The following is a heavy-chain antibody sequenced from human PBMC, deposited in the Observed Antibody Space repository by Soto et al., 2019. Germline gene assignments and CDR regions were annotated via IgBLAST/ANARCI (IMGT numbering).Heavy chain of an antibody. J-gene: IGHJ6*02. CDR2: IIPIPGTA. Sequence: QVQLVQSGAEVKKPGSSVKVSCKASGGTFGSYAISWVRQAPGQGLEWMGGIIPIPGTANYAQKFQGRVTIAADESTGTAYMELSSLRSEDTAVYYCARSQGSSTSLEIYYYYYYGMDVWGPGTTVTVSS. CDR3: ARSQGSSTSLEIYYYYYYGMDV. CDR1: GGTFGSYA. V-gene: IGHV1-69*01. D-gene: IGHD2-2*01.